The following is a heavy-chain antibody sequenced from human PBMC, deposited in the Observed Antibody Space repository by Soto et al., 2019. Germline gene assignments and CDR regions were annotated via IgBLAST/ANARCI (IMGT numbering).Heavy chain of an antibody. CDR2: ISYDGSNK. V-gene: IGHV3-30-3*01. D-gene: IGHD6-19*01. CDR3: ARDATEEQWLVLYYYYGMDV. CDR1: GFTFSSYA. Sequence: QVQLVESGGGVVQPGRSLRLSCAASGFTFSSYAMHWVRQAPGKGLEWVAVISYDGSNKYYADSVKGRLTISRDNSKNTLYLQMNSLRAEDTAVYYCARDATEEQWLVLYYYYGMDVWGQGTTVTVSS. J-gene: IGHJ6*02.